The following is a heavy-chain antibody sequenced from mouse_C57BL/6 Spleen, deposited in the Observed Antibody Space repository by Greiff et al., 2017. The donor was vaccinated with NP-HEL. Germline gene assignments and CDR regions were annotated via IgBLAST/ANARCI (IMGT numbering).Heavy chain of an antibody. D-gene: IGHD2-4*01. Sequence: EVQLQQSGPGLVKPSQSLSLTCSVTGYSITSGYYWNWIRQFPGNKLEWMGYISYDGSNNYNPSLKNRISITRDTSKNQFFLKLNSVTTEDTATYYCAREDDYDGGAFAYWGQGTLVTVSA. V-gene: IGHV3-6*01. CDR3: AREDDYDGGAFAY. CDR2: ISYDGSN. CDR1: GYSITSGYY. J-gene: IGHJ3*01.